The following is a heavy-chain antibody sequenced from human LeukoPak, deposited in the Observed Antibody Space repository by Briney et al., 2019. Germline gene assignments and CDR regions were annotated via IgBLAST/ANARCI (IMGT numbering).Heavy chain of an antibody. D-gene: IGHD1-26*01. V-gene: IGHV1-2*02. CDR3: ARNRVGATHWDAFDI. J-gene: IGHJ3*02. CDR2: INPNSGGT. Sequence: GASVKVSCKASGYTFTGYYMHWVRQASGQGLEWMGWINPNSGGTNYAQKFQGRVTMTRDTSISTAYMELSRLRSDDTAVYYCARNRVGATHWDAFDIWGQGTMVTVSS. CDR1: GYTFTGYY.